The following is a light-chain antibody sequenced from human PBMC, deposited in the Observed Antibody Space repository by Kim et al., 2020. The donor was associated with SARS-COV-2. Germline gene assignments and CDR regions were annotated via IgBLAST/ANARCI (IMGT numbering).Light chain of an antibody. Sequence: TGTVTVDCSTVPVSSSHYPCLHQQEPRDATTTLIYDTHHIPSCPPALFAGSLLGGKAALTLSGAQPEDEAEYYCLLVYGNVLFVFGGGTKVTVL. V-gene: IGLV7-46*01. J-gene: IGLJ1*01. CDR3: LLVYGNVLFV. CDR1: TVPVSSSHY. CDR2: DTH.